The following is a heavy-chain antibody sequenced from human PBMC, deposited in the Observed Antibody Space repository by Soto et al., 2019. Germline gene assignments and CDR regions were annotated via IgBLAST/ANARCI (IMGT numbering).Heavy chain of an antibody. J-gene: IGHJ6*02. CDR2: ISWNGANT. CDR3: ARETFSYGFALDV. D-gene: IGHD3-16*01. CDR1: GFRFDDYN. Sequence: GGSLRLSCAASGFRFDDYNMHWVRQGPGKGLEWVSFISWNGANTFYADSVKGRFTISRDSSKKSVSLQINSLRSEDTALYYCARETFSYGFALDVWGQGTTVTVSS. V-gene: IGHV3-43*01.